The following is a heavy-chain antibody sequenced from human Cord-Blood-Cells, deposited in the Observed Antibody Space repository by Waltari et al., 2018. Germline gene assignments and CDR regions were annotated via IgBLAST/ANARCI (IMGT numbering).Heavy chain of an antibody. CDR2: ISAYNGNT. CDR3: ARDEPGSSSWLDY. CDR1: GYTFTSYG. V-gene: IGHV1-18*04. Sequence: QVQPVLCGAEVKKPGASVKVSCKASGYTFTSYGISCVRLAPGHGLAWMGWISAYNGNTNYAQTLQGRVTMTTDRSTSTAYMEVRSLRSDDGAVYYCARDEPGSSSWLDYWGQGTLGTVSS. D-gene: IGHD6-13*01. J-gene: IGHJ4*02.